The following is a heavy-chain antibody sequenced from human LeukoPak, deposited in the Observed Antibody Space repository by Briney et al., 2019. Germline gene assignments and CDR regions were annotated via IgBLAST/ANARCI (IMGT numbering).Heavy chain of an antibody. J-gene: IGHJ4*02. D-gene: IGHD6-19*01. V-gene: IGHV6-1*01. CDR3: ARRDGYSSGYYVY. Sequence: SQTLSLTCAISGDSVSSNSVAWNWIRQSPSRGLEWLGRTYYRSKWYSDYAVSVKRRITINPDTSKNQFSLKLSSVTAADTAVYYCARRDGYSSGYYVYWGQGTLVTVSS. CDR1: GDSVSSNSVA. CDR2: TYYRSKWYS.